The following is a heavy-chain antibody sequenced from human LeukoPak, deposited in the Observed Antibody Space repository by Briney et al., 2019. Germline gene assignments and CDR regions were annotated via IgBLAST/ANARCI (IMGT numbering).Heavy chain of an antibody. J-gene: IGHJ3*02. CDR1: GFTFSSYS. CDR2: ISSSSSTI. CDR3: ASDKAARRAFDI. D-gene: IGHD6-13*01. Sequence: GGSLRLSCAASGFTFSSYSMNWVRQAPGKGLEWVSYISSSSSTIYYADSVKGRFTISRDNAKNSLYLQMNSLRAEDTAVYYCASDKAARRAFDIWGQGTMVTVSS. V-gene: IGHV3-48*01.